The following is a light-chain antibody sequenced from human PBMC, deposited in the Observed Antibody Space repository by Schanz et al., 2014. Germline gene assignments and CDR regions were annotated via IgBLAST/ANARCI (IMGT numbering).Light chain of an antibody. V-gene: IGKV3-20*01. CDR1: QSVDRF. J-gene: IGKJ5*01. Sequence: PGERATLSYRASQSVDRFLVWYQQKPGQAPRLLIYDASIRATGIPDRFSGSGSGTDFTLTISRLEPEDFAVYYCQQYGSSPRTFGQGTRLEIK. CDR3: QQYGSSPRT. CDR2: DAS.